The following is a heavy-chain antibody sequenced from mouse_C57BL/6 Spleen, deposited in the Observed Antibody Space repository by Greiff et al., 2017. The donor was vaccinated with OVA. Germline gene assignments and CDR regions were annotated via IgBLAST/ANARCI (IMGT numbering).Heavy chain of an antibody. CDR3: ARLYYGSSSFDY. Sequence: VQLKESGPELVKPGASVKISCKASGYSFTGYYMNWVKQSPEKSLEWIGEINPSTGGTTYNQKFKAKATLTVDKSSSTAYMQLKSLTSEDSAVYYCARLYYGSSSFDYWGQGTTLTVSS. D-gene: IGHD1-1*01. J-gene: IGHJ2*01. V-gene: IGHV1-42*01. CDR2: INPSTGGT. CDR1: GYSFTGYY.